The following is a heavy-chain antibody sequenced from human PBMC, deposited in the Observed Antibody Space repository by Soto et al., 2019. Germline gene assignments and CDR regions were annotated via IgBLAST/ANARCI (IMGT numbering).Heavy chain of an antibody. CDR3: ARDRADPIGDYHPLFDS. V-gene: IGHV3-74*01. Sequence: EVQLVESGGDLVQPGGSLRLSCAASGFTFSSHWMHWVRQAPGKGLVWVSRIKSDGTSTRYADSVKGRFTISRDNAKNTLYLQMNSLRAEDTAGYSCARDRADPIGDYHPLFDSWGQGTLGTVSS. D-gene: IGHD2-21*01. CDR2: IKSDGTST. J-gene: IGHJ4*02. CDR1: GFTFSSHW.